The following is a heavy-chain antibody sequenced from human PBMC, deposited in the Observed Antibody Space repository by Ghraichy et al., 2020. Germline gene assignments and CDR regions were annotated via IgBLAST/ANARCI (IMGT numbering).Heavy chain of an antibody. D-gene: IGHD3-22*01. J-gene: IGHJ6*02. CDR2: IYSGGST. CDR3: ARAGGLYYYYYYGMDV. CDR1: GFTVSSNY. V-gene: IGHV3-66*01. Sequence: GGSLRLSCAASGFTVSSNYMSWVRQAPGKGLEWVSVIYSGGSTYYADSVKGRFTISRDNSKNTLYLQMNSLRAEDTAVYYCARAGGLYYYYYYGMDVWGQGTTVTVSS.